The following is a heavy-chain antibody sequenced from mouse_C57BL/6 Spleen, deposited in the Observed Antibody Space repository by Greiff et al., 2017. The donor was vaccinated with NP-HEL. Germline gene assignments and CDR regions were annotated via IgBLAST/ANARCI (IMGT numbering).Heavy chain of an antibody. Sequence: VQLQQPGAELVMPGASVKLSCKASGYTFTSYWMHWVKQRPGQGLEWIGEIDPSDSYTNYNQKFKGKSTLTVDKSSSTAYMQLSSLTSEDSAVYYCARRVYYYGSYAMDYWGQGTSVTVSS. CDR2: IDPSDSYT. D-gene: IGHD1-1*01. V-gene: IGHV1-69*01. CDR1: GYTFTSYW. J-gene: IGHJ4*01. CDR3: ARRVYYYGSYAMDY.